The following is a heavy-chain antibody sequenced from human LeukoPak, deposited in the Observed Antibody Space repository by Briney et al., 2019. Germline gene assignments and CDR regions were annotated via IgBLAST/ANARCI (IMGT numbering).Heavy chain of an antibody. J-gene: IGHJ4*02. CDR2: IYYSGST. V-gene: IGHV4-31*03. CDR1: GGSISSGGYY. D-gene: IGHD6-13*01. Sequence: SLTLSLTCTVSGGSISSGGYYWSWIRQHPGKGLEWIGYIYYSGSTYYNPSLKSRVTISVDTSKNQFSLKLSSVTAADTAVYYCARDSSSWYQFDYWGQGTLVTVSS. CDR3: ARDSSSWYQFDY.